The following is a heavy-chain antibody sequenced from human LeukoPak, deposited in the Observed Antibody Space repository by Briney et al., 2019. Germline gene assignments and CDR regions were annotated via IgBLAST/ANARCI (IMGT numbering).Heavy chain of an antibody. Sequence: GASVEVSCKASGYTFTSYGISWVRQAPGQGLEWMGWISAYNGNTNYAQKLQGRVTMTTDTSTSTAYMELRSLRSDDTAVYYCARGLSPYGDYVEDFDYWGQGTLVTVSS. D-gene: IGHD4-17*01. CDR2: ISAYNGNT. CDR1: GYTFTSYG. CDR3: ARGLSPYGDYVEDFDY. V-gene: IGHV1-18*01. J-gene: IGHJ4*02.